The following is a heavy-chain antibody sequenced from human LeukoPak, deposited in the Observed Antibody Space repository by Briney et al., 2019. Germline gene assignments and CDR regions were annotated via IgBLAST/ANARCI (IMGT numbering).Heavy chain of an antibody. J-gene: IGHJ5*02. D-gene: IGHD3-3*01. Sequence: SETLSLTCTVSGGSISSCYWSWIRQPPVKGLEWIWYIYYSGGTNYNPSLKSRVTISVDTSKNQFSLKLSSVTAADTAVYYCARLDSTYYDFWSGYYKGGDWFDPWGQGTLVTVSS. CDR3: ARLDSTYYDFWSGYYKGGDWFDP. CDR2: IYYSGGT. V-gene: IGHV4-59*01. CDR1: GGSISSCY.